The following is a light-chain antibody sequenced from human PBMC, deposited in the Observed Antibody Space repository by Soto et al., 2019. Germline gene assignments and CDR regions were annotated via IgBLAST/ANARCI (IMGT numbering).Light chain of an antibody. Sequence: QSALTQPASVSGSPGQSITISCTGTSSDVGGYNFVSWYQQHPGKAPRLMILDVDNRPSGVSTRFSCSKSGNTASLTISGLQAEDEADYYCCSYSGSSTIVVFGGGTKLTVL. CDR2: DVD. J-gene: IGLJ2*01. CDR1: SSDVGGYNF. CDR3: CSYSGSSTIVV. V-gene: IGLV2-14*03.